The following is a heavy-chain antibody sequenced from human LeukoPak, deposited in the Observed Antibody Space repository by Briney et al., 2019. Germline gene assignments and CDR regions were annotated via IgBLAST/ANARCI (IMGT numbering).Heavy chain of an antibody. V-gene: IGHV3-74*01. CDR3: ARSGRGGAFDI. J-gene: IGHJ3*02. CDR1: GFTLSSNW. CDR2: FYSDGSRT. Sequence: GGSLRLSCAGSGFTLSSNWMHWVRQAPGKGLVWVSRFYSDGSRTNYADSVKGRFTISGDNAKNTQYLQMNSLRAEDTAVYHCARSGRGGAFDIWGQGTMVTVSS. D-gene: IGHD1-26*01.